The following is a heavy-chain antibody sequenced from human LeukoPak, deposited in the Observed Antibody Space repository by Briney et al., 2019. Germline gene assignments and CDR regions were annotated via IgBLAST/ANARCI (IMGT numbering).Heavy chain of an antibody. J-gene: IGHJ5*02. CDR1: GGSFSGYY. V-gene: IGHV4-34*01. CDR2: INHSGST. D-gene: IGHD6-13*01. CDR3: ARDRDIAAAGPYNWFDP. Sequence: SETLSLTCAVYGGSFSGYYWSWIRQPPGKGLEWIGEINHSGSTNYNPSLESRVTISVDTSKNQFSLKLSSVTAADTAVYYCARDRDIAAAGPYNWFDPWGQGTLVTVSS.